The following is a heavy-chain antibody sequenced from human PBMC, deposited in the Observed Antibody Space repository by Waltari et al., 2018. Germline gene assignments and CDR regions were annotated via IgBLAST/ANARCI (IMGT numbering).Heavy chain of an antibody. CDR2: IYSGGST. V-gene: IGHV3-53*01. D-gene: IGHD3-9*01. CDR3: ARDRHDYDILTGYYY. Sequence: EVRLVESGGGLIQPGGSLRLSCAASGFTVSSNYMSWVRQAPGKGLEWVSVIYSGGSTYDADSVKGRFTSSRDNSKNTLYLQMNSLRAEDTAVYYCARDRHDYDILTGYYYWGQGTLVTVSS. J-gene: IGHJ4*02. CDR1: GFTVSSNY.